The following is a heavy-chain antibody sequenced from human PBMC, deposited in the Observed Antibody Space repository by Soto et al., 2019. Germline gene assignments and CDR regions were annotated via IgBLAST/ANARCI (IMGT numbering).Heavy chain of an antibody. CDR2: IYYSGST. CDR1: GGSISSSY. CDR3: ARDHDSSGYVDY. J-gene: IGHJ4*02. D-gene: IGHD3-22*01. V-gene: IGHV4-59*01. Sequence: SETLSLTCTVSGGSISSSYWSWIRQPPGKGLEWIGYIYYSGSTNYNPSLKSRVTISVDTSKNQFSLKLSSVTAADTAVYYCARDHDSSGYVDYWGQGTLVTASS.